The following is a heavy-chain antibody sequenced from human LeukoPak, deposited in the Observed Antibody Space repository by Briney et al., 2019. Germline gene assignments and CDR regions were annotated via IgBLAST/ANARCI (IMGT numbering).Heavy chain of an antibody. CDR2: LSSSRGNP. CDR3: AKCARTPEGATGWCNWFDT. Sequence: GGSLRLSCAASGFTFGNYAMNWVRQAPGKGVEGVSSLSSSRGNPNYTASLNSRFTISRANSQNTLFLQLNSLRAADTALYSSAKCARTPEGATGWCNWFDTWGQGTQVTVSS. J-gene: IGHJ5*02. D-gene: IGHD3-9*01. CDR1: GFTFGNYA. V-gene: IGHV3-23*01.